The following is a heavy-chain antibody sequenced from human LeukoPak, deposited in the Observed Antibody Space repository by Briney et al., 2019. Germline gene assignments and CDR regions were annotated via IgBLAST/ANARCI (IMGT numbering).Heavy chain of an antibody. CDR1: GCSISSGGLY. V-gene: IGHV4-30-2*01. CDR2: IYHSGST. Sequence: SETLSLSCTASGCSISSGGLYWSWIRPPTGKGLEWIGYIYHSGSTYYNPSLKSRVTISVDRSKNHFSLKLSSVTAADTAVYYCATLQTGYSYGSFDYWGQGTLVTVSS. J-gene: IGHJ4*02. CDR3: ATLQTGYSYGSFDY. D-gene: IGHD5-18*01.